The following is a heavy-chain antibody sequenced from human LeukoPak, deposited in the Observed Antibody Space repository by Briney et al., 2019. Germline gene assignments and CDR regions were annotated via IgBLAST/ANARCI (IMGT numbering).Heavy chain of an antibody. Sequence: ETLSLTCTVSGGSISNYYWNWIRQPPGQGLEWVATINLDGRDQYYVDSVKGRFTISRANAKNSLYLQMTSLRAEDTAVYYCVRDIGSCTDGVCYALFDYWGQGTLVTVSS. D-gene: IGHD2-8*01. V-gene: IGHV3-7*01. J-gene: IGHJ4*02. CDR1: GGSISNYY. CDR3: VRDIGSCTDGVCYALFDY. CDR2: INLDGRDQ.